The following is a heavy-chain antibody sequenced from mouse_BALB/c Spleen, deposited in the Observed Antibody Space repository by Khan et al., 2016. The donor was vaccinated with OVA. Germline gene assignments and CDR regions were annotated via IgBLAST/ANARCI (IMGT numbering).Heavy chain of an antibody. CDR1: GFNIKDYY. J-gene: IGHJ3*01. CDR2: IDPENGDT. D-gene: IGHD2-2*01. Sequence: VQLQQSGAELVRPGALVKLSCKASGFNIKDYYMHWVKQRPEQGLVWIGRIDPENGDTIYDSKFQGKASITSDTSSNTAYLQLSSLTSEDTAVYYCARDGYAPWFAYWGQGTLVTVSA. V-gene: IGHV14-1*02. CDR3: ARDGYAPWFAY.